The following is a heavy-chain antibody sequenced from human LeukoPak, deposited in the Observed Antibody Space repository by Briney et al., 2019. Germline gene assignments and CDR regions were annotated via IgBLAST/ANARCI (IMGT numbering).Heavy chain of an antibody. CDR1: GGSISSYY. CDR3: ARGPDYYDSSGYPFDY. CDR2: IYCSGST. Sequence: SETLSLTCTVSGGSISSYYWSWIRQPPGKGLEWIGYIYCSGSTNYNPSLKSRVTISVDTSKNQFSLKLSSVTAADTAVYYCARGPDYYDSSGYPFDYWGQGTLVTVSS. V-gene: IGHV4-59*01. D-gene: IGHD3-22*01. J-gene: IGHJ4*02.